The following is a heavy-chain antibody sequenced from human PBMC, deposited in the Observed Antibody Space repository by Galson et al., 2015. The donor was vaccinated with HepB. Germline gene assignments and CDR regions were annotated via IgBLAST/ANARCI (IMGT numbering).Heavy chain of an antibody. J-gene: IGHJ4*02. CDR3: ATTGDGYDTRGI. CDR1: GYTFTTYG. V-gene: IGHV1-18*01. CDR2: ISTYNGNS. Sequence: SVKVSCKASGYTFTTYGFMWVRQAPGQGLEWLGWISTYNGNSNNGQTVQGRITMTIDASTTTAYMELRSRRSEDTAVYFCATTGDGYDTRGIWGQGTLVAVSS. D-gene: IGHD3-22*01.